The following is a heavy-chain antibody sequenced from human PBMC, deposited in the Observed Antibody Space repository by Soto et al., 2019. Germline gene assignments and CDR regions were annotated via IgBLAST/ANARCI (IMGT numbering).Heavy chain of an antibody. CDR2: FYSGGNT. CDR3: VRASESLFFDY. V-gene: IGHV3-53*01. D-gene: IGHD1-26*01. J-gene: IGHJ4*02. Sequence: EVQLVESGGGLIQPGGSLRLSCAASGFIVSSNYMSWVRQAPWKGLEWVSVFYSGGNTYYADSVKGRFSISRDNSKNTLDIQIHSLRAEDTAVYYCVRASESLFFDYWGQGTLVTVSS. CDR1: GFIVSSNY.